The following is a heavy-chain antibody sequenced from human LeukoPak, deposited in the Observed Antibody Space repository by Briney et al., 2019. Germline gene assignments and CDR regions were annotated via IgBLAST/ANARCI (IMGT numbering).Heavy chain of an antibody. CDR2: IIPILGIA. V-gene: IGHV1-69*04. CDR1: GGTFSSYT. J-gene: IGHJ4*02. D-gene: IGHD4-17*01. CDR3: ARDLDYGDYGD. Sequence: SVKVSCKTSGGTFSSYTISWVRQAPGQGLEWMGRIIPILGIANYAQKFQGRVTITADKSTSTAYMELSSLRSEDTAVYYCARDLDYGDYGDWGQGTLVTVSS.